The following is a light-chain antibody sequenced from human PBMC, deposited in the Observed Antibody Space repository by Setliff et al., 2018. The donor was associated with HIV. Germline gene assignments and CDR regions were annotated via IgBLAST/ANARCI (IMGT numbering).Light chain of an antibody. Sequence: QSALAQPASVSGSPGQSITISCTGTSSDVGGYTYVSWYQQHPGKAPKLMIYDVSNRPSGVPDRFSGSKSGNTASLTISGLQAEDEADYYCSSYTTSDTLVFGTGTKVTVL. CDR3: SSYTTSDTLV. V-gene: IGLV2-14*03. CDR1: SSDVGGYTY. CDR2: DVS. J-gene: IGLJ1*01.